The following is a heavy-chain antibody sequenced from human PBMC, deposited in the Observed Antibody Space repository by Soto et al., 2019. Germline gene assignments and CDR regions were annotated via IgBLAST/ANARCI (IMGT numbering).Heavy chain of an antibody. D-gene: IGHD3-9*01. CDR2: ISSSGSTI. CDR1: GFTFSSYE. J-gene: IGHJ6*02. V-gene: IGHV3-48*03. CDR3: ARSGTYYDILTGYYMRYYYYGMDV. Sequence: LRLSCAASGFTFSSYEMNWVRQAPGKGLEWVSYISSSGSTIYYADSVKGRFTISRDNAKNSLYLQMNSLRAEDTAVYYCARSGTYYDILTGYYMRYYYYGMDVWGQGTTVTVSS.